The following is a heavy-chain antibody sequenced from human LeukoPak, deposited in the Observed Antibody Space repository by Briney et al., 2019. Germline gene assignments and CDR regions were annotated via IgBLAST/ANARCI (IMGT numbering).Heavy chain of an antibody. J-gene: IGHJ4*02. CDR1: GFTFSDYY. CDR3: ARDILTGPYFDY. Sequence: GGSLRLSCAASGFTFSDYYMSWIRQAPGKGLEWVSYISSSSSYTNYADSVKGRFTISRDNAKNSLYLQMNSLRAEDTAVYYCARDILTGPYFDYWGQGTLVTVPS. CDR2: ISSSSSYT. D-gene: IGHD3-9*01. V-gene: IGHV3-11*06.